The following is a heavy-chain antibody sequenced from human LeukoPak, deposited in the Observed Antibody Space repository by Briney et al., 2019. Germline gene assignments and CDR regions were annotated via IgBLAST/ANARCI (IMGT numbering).Heavy chain of an antibody. CDR1: GGTFSSYA. J-gene: IGHJ4*02. CDR3: ASLTFGGVIFDY. D-gene: IGHD3-16*01. V-gene: IGHV1-69*05. CDR2: IIPIFGTA. Sequence: ASVKVSCKASGGTFSSYAISWVRQAPGQGLEWMGRIIPIFGTANYAQKFQGRVTITTDESTSTAYMELSSLRSEDTAVYYCASLTFGGVIFDYWGQGTLVTVSS.